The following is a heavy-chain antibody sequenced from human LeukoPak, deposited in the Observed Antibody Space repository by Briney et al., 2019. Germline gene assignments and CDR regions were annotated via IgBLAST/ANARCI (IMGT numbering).Heavy chain of an antibody. J-gene: IGHJ4*02. D-gene: IGHD3-3*01. CDR2: VESNPAGGRA. CDR3: FTLAYDVHY. V-gene: IGHV3-15*04. Sequence: AGGSLRLSCAASGFTFVNAWMTWVRQAPGKGLEWVGRVESNPAGGRADYAAPVKGRFTISRDDSRSTLYLQLNNLRAEDTAVYYCFTLAYDVHYWGRGTLITVSS. CDR1: GFTFVNAW.